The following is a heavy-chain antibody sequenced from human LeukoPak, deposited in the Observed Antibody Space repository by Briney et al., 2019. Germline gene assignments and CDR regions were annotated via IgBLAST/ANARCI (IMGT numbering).Heavy chain of an antibody. CDR2: IYPGDSDT. CDR1: GFLFTSYW. CDR3: ARRYYYDSSGYVDY. D-gene: IGHD3-22*01. J-gene: IGHJ4*02. Sequence: GESLQISCKGSGFLFTSYWIGWVRQMPGKGLEWMAVIYPGDSDTRYSPSFQGQVTISADKSISTAYLQWSSLKASDTAMYYCARRYYYDSSGYVDYWGQGTLVTVSS. V-gene: IGHV5-51*01.